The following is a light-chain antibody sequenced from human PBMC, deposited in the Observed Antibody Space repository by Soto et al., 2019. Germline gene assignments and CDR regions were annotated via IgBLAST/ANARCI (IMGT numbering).Light chain of an antibody. V-gene: IGKV3-20*01. CDR2: GAS. CDR1: LTVGSNY. J-gene: IGKJ2*01. CDR3: QQYGSSPLT. Sequence: IVLTQSPGTLSLSPGERAALSCRASLTVGSNYLAWYQQKPGQAPRLLIYGASSRATGIPDRFSGSGSGTAFTLNISRLEPEDFAVYYCQQYGSSPLTFGQGTRLEI.